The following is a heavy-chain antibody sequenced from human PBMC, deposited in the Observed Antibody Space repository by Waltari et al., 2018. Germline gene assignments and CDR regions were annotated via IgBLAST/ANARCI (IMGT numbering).Heavy chain of an antibody. V-gene: IGHV3-30*03. Sequence: QVQLVESGGGVVQPGRSLRLSCAASGFTFSSYGMHWVRQAPGKGLEWVPGMSYEGSNKYYADSVKGRFTISRDNSKTTLYLQMNSLIAEETAVYYCATKGGAVRGPIDYWGQGTLVTVSS. CDR1: GFTFSSYG. CDR3: ATKGGAVRGPIDY. J-gene: IGHJ4*02. CDR2: MSYEGSNK. D-gene: IGHD3-10*01.